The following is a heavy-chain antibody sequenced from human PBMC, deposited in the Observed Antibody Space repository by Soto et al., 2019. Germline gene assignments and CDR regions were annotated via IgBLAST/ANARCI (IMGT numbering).Heavy chain of an antibody. CDR2: ISAYNGNA. CDR3: ARGTRRFGELFDAFDI. J-gene: IGHJ3*02. Sequence: QVQLVQSGYEVKEPGASVTVSCKASGYTFNNYGITWVRQAPGQGLEWIGWISAYNGNANYAQKFQSRVTLTRDTSTSTAYLELRSLRSDDTAVYYCARGTRRFGELFDAFDIWGQGTMVPVSS. V-gene: IGHV1-18*01. CDR1: GYTFNNYG. D-gene: IGHD3-10*01.